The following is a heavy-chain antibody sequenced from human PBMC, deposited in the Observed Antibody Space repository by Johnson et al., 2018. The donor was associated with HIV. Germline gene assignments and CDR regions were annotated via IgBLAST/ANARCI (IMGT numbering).Heavy chain of an antibody. Sequence: VQLVESGGGLIQPGGSLRLSCAASGFTVSSNYMSWVRQAPGKGLEWVSVIYGGGSGGSTYYVDAVKCRFTISRDNSKNTLYLQMNSLRDEDTAVYYCANSLLLDALNIWGQGTMVTVSS. CDR1: GFTVSSNY. CDR2: IYGGGSGGST. V-gene: IGHV3-53*01. D-gene: IGHD2-15*01. CDR3: ANSLLLDALNI. J-gene: IGHJ3*02.